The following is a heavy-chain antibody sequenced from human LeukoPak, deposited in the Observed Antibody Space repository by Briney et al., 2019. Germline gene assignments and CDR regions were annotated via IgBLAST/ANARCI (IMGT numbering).Heavy chain of an antibody. J-gene: IGHJ6*03. D-gene: IGHD3-10*01. V-gene: IGHV3-48*01. CDR3: AREWPGGMDV. CDR1: GFTFSSYS. CDR2: ISSSSTI. Sequence: GSLSLSCAASGFTFSSYSMNWVRQAPGKGLEWVSYISSSSTIYYADSVKGRFTISRDNAKNSLYLQMNSLRAEDTAVYYCAREWPGGMDVWGKGTTVTVSS.